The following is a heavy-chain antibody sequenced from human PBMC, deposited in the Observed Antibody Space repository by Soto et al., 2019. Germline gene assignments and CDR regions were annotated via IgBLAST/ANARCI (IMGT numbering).Heavy chain of an antibody. J-gene: IGHJ6*02. D-gene: IGHD3-3*01. CDR2: ISGSGGST. V-gene: IGHV3-23*01. CDR1: GFTFSSYA. CDR3: AKGRRRFLEWPYGMDV. Sequence: RLSCAASGFTFSSYAMSWVRQAPGKGLEWVSAISGSGGSTYYADSVKGRFTISRDNSKNTLYLQMNSLRAEDTAVYYCAKGRRRFLEWPYGMDVWGQGTTVTVSS.